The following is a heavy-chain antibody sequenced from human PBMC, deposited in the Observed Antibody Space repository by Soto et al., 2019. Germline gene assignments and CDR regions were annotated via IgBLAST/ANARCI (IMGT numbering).Heavy chain of an antibody. V-gene: IGHV4-4*02. Sequence: QVHLQESGPGLVKPSGTLSLTCNVSGGSIISSNWWSWVRQPPGKGLEWIGDISHSGSTNYNPSLRSRLTISVDNSQSQFSLNLISMTAGDTAVYYCARERVVSGTDWFFDLWGRGTLVTVSS. J-gene: IGHJ2*01. CDR1: GGSIISSNW. CDR2: ISHSGST. CDR3: ARERVVSGTDWFFDL. D-gene: IGHD2-21*02.